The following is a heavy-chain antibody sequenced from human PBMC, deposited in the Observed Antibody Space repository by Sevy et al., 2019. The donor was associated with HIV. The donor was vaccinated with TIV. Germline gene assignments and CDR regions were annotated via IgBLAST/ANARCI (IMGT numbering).Heavy chain of an antibody. V-gene: IGHV3-21*01. Sequence: GGSLRLSCAASGFTFSSYSTHWVRQAPGKGLEWVSSINSISTYIYYAHSVKGRFTISRDNAKNSLYLQMNSLRAEDTAVYYCARGPDYYDSSGYYYQWGQGTLVTVSS. CDR3: ARGPDYYDSSGYYYQ. CDR1: GFTFSSYS. J-gene: IGHJ4*02. D-gene: IGHD3-22*01. CDR2: INSISTYI.